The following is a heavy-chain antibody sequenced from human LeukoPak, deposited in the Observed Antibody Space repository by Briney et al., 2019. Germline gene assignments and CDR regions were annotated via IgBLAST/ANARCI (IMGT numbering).Heavy chain of an antibody. J-gene: IGHJ4*02. CDR1: GGTFSSYA. V-gene: IGHV1-69*13. CDR3: ARDSGLINSGYGYHYFDY. Sequence: SVNVSCKASGGTFSSYAISWVRPAPGRGLEWMGGIIPIFGTANYAQKFQGRVTITADESTSTAYMELSSLRSEDTAVYYCARDSGLINSGYGYHYFDYWGQGTLVTVSS. CDR2: IIPIFGTA. D-gene: IGHD5-12*01.